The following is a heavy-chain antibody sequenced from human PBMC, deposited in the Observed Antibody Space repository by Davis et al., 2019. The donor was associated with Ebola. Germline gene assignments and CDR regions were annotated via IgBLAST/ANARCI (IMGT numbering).Heavy chain of an antibody. V-gene: IGHV4-39*01. CDR2: INHSGST. CDR3: ARQWGYYDSSGYYSSAIDY. Sequence: MPSETLSLTCTVSGGSISSGGYYCSWIRQPPGKGLEWIGEINHSGSTTYNPSLKSRVTISVDTSKNQFSLKLSSVTAADTAVYYCARQWGYYDSSGYYSSAIDYWGQGTLVTVSS. J-gene: IGHJ4*02. D-gene: IGHD3-22*01. CDR1: GGSISSGGYY.